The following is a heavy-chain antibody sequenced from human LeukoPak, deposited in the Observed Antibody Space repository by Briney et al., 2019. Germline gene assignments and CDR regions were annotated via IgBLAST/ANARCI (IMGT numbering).Heavy chain of an antibody. CDR1: GYSISSGYY. Sequence: SETLSLTCAVSGYSISSGYYWGWIRQPPGKGLEWFGSIYHSGSTYYNPSLKSRVTISVDTSKNQFSLKLSSVTAADTAVYYCARGQDDFWSGYYWDYWGQGTLVTVSP. V-gene: IGHV4-38-2*01. CDR2: IYHSGST. D-gene: IGHD3-3*01. J-gene: IGHJ4*02. CDR3: ARGQDDFWSGYYWDY.